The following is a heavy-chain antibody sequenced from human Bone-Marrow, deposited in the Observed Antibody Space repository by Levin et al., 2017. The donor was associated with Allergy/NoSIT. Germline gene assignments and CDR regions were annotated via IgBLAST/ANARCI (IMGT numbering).Heavy chain of an antibody. CDR2: ISGSSSST. J-gene: IGHJ4*02. CDR3: ARSGLYHFDS. Sequence: PGGSLRLSCAASGFTFSNYAMHWVRQAPGKGLEWVSGISGSSSSTYRADSVKGRFTISRDNSKNTLYLQMSSLRTEDTATYYCARSGLYHFDSWRQGPLVTVSS. CDR1: GFTFSNYA. V-gene: IGHV3-23*01. D-gene: IGHD6-19*01.